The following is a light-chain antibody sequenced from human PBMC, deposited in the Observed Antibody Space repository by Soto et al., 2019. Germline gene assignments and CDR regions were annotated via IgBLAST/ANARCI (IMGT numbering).Light chain of an antibody. V-gene: IGLV1-40*01. CDR3: QSYDSRLRGFYV. Sequence: LTQPPSVSGAPGQRVTISCTGSSSNIGAGYDVHWYQQLPGTAPKLLIYGNSNRPSGVPDRFSGSKSGTSASLAITGLQAEDEADYYCQSYDSRLRGFYVFGTGTKVTV. CDR2: GNS. CDR1: SSNIGAGYD. J-gene: IGLJ1*01.